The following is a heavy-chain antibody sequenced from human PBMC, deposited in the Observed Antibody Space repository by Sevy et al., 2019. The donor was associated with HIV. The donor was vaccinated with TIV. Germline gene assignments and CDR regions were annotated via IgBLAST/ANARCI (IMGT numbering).Heavy chain of an antibody. D-gene: IGHD3-22*01. J-gene: IGHJ5*02. CDR2: ISSSSNLI. Sequence: GSLRLSCAASGITFSSYSMNWVRQAPGKGLEWISYISSSSNLIYYAGSVKGRFTVSRDNAKNSLNLEMNSLRVEDTAIYYCARDTNWIVASAASADFAWGQGTLVTVSS. V-gene: IGHV3-48*01. CDR1: GITFSSYS. CDR3: ARDTNWIVASAASADFA.